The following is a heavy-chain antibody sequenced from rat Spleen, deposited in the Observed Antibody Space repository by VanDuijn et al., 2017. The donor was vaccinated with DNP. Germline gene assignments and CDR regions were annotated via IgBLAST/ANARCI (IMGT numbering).Heavy chain of an antibody. CDR2: ISYDGGST. V-gene: IGHV5-22*01. CDR3: ARHVLHLRVWDY. CDR1: GFTFSDYY. Sequence: EVKLVASGGGLVQPGRSLKLSCAASGFTFSDYYMAWVRQAPTKGLEWVAYISYDGGSTYNGDSVKGRFTISRDNTKSTLYLQMNSLRSEDMATYYCARHVLHLRVWDYWGQGVMVTVSS. J-gene: IGHJ2*01. D-gene: IGHD1-4*01.